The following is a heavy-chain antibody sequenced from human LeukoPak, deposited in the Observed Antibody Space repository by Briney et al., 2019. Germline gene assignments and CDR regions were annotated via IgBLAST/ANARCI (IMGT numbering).Heavy chain of an antibody. CDR1: GGSISSGDYY. V-gene: IGHV4-30-4*01. CDR3: ARARLLLWFGELSSFDY. Sequence: SETPSLTCTVSGGSISSGDYYWSWIRQPPGKGLEWIGYIYYSGSTYYNPSLKSRVTISVDTSKNQFSLKLSSVTAADTAVYYCARARLLLWFGELSSFDYWGQGTLVTVSS. CDR2: IYYSGST. D-gene: IGHD3-10*01. J-gene: IGHJ4*02.